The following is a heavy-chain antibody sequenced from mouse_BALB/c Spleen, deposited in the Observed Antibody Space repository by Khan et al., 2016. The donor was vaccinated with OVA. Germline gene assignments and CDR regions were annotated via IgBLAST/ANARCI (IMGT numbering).Heavy chain of an antibody. CDR2: INTYTGEP. D-gene: IGHD1-1*01. Sequence: QFPLVQSGPELKKPGETVKISCKASGYTFTNYGMNWVKQAPGKGLKWMGWINTYTGEPTYADDFKGRFAFSLETSASTAYLQINNLKNEDMATYGGAREGYYYGRYWYFDVWGAGTTVTVSS. V-gene: IGHV9-1*02. CDR3: AREGYYYGRYWYFDV. J-gene: IGHJ1*01. CDR1: GYTFTNYG.